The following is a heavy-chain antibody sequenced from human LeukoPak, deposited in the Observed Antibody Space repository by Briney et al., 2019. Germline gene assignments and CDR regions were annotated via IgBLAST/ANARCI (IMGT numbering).Heavy chain of an antibody. D-gene: IGHD3-10*01. V-gene: IGHV3-11*04. J-gene: IGHJ4*02. CDR1: GFTFSDYY. CDR3: ARDWVRSPGMGY. Sequence: GGSLRLSCAASGFTFSDYYMSWIRQAPGKGLEWVSYISNSGSTIYYADFVKGRFTISRDNAKNSLYLQMDSLRAEDTAVYYCARDWVRSPGMGYWGQGTLVTVSS. CDR2: ISNSGSTI.